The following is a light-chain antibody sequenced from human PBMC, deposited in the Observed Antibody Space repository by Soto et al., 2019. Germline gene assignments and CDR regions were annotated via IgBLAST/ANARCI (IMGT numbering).Light chain of an antibody. CDR1: SSDIGAYTS. V-gene: IGLV2-14*01. CDR3: GSYTGSIYV. J-gene: IGLJ1*01. CDR2: EVS. Sequence: QSALTQPASVSGSPGQSITISCTGTSSDIGAYTSVSWYQHHPDKAPKVMIYEVSKRPSGVSLRFSGSKSGNTASLTISGLQAEDEADYFCGSYTGSIYVFGNGTKLTVL.